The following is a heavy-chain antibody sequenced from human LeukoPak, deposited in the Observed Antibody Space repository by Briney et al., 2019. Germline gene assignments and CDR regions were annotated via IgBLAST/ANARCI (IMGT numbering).Heavy chain of an antibody. CDR1: GFTFSSYW. CDR3: AGYDSSGYYNDY. Sequence: GGSLRLSCAASGFTFSSYWMSWVRQAPGKGLEWVSAISGSGGSTYYADSVKGRFTISRDNSKNTLYLQMNSLRAEDTAVYYCAGYDSSGYYNDYWGQGTLVTVSS. J-gene: IGHJ4*02. V-gene: IGHV3-23*01. CDR2: ISGSGGST. D-gene: IGHD3-22*01.